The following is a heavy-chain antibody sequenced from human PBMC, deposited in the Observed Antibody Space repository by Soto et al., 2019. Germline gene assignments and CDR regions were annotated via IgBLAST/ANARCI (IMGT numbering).Heavy chain of an antibody. V-gene: IGHV3-30-3*01. D-gene: IGHD4-4*01. J-gene: IGHJ4*02. Sequence: GGSLRLSCAASGFTFSSYAMHWVRQAPGKGLERVAVISYDGSNKYYADNVKGRITISRDNSKNKLYLQMNSLRAEDTAVYYCARVGYSNYYFDYWGQGTLVTVSS. CDR3: ARVGYSNYYFDY. CDR1: GFTFSSYA. CDR2: ISYDGSNK.